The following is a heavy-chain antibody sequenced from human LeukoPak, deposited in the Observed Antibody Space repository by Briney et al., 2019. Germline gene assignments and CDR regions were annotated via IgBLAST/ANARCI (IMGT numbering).Heavy chain of an antibody. CDR3: ARGQGWFGARYYFDY. D-gene: IGHD3-10*01. CDR1: GVSISTNSYY. V-gene: IGHV4-39*07. Sequence: SETLSLTCTVSGVSISTNSYYWGWIRQPPGMGLEGVVEINDSGSTNSGSFINSRVTRSVDTYKNQFSLKLCSVTAADTAVYYCARGQGWFGARYYFDYWGQGTLVTVSS. J-gene: IGHJ4*02. CDR2: INDSGST.